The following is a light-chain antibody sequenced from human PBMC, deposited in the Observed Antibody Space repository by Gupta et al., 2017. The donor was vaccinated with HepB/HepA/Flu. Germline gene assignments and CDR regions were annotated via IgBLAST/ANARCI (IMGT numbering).Light chain of an antibody. V-gene: IGKV1-9*01. Sequence: DIQLTQSPSFLSASVGDRVTITCRASQGISNYVAWYQQKSGKTPKLLIYAASTLQSGVPSRFSGSGSGTEFTLTISSLQPEDFATYYCLQLNSYPLTFGGGTKVDIK. CDR1: QGISNY. CDR3: LQLNSYPLT. CDR2: AAS. J-gene: IGKJ4*01.